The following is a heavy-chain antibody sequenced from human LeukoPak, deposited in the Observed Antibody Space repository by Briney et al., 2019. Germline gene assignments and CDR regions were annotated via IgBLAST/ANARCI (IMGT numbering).Heavy chain of an antibody. J-gene: IGHJ4*02. CDR1: GFTFSNAW. Sequence: GGSVRLSCAASGFTFSNAWMIWVRQAPGKGLEWVGRIKSKTDGGTTDYAAPVKGRFTISRDDSKNTLYLQMNGLKTEDTAVYYCTTKSFGELLLDYWGQGTLVTVSS. CDR2: IKSKTDGGTT. V-gene: IGHV3-15*01. D-gene: IGHD3-10*01. CDR3: TTKSFGELLLDY.